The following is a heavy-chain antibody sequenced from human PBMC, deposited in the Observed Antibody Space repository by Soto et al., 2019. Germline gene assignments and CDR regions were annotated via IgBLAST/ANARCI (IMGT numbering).Heavy chain of an antibody. CDR1: GFNFGSYA. CDR3: ARDRVISV. J-gene: IGHJ4*02. D-gene: IGHD3-16*02. Sequence: QGQLMESGGGVVQPGRSLRLSCVGSGFNFGSYAMHWVRQAPGKGLERVATISTDGTEIYYADSVKGRFTPSRDNLKNTLYLQMTSLRSQDTAMYYCARDRVISVWCQGTLVTVSS. CDR2: ISTDGTEI. V-gene: IGHV3-30*01.